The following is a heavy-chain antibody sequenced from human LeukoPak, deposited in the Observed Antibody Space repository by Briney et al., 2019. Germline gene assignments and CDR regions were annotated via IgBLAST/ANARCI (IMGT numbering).Heavy chain of an antibody. Sequence: GESLRLSCAASGFTFSSYAIHWARQAPGKGLEYVSAISGGGGSTHYVDSVKGRFTISRDKSKNTVYLQMGSLRAEDTAVYYCARSRDFDYWGQGTLVTVSS. CDR2: ISGGGGST. CDR1: GFTFSSYA. CDR3: ARSRDFDY. V-gene: IGHV3-64*02. J-gene: IGHJ4*02.